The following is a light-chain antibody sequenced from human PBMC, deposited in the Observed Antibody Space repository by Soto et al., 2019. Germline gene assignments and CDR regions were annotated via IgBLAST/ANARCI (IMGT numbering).Light chain of an antibody. Sequence: QSVLTQPASVSGTTGQRVTISCSGGISNIATNYVHWFQQLPGTAPKVLSNRDNQRPSGVPDRFSGSKSGTSASLAISGLRSEDEAEYYCAAWDDTVRSYVFGTGTKLTVL. CDR1: ISNIATNY. CDR3: AAWDDTVRSYV. V-gene: IGLV1-47*01. J-gene: IGLJ1*01. CDR2: RDN.